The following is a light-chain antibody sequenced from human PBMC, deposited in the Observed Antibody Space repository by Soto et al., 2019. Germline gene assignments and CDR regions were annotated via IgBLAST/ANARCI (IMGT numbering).Light chain of an antibody. CDR3: TSYASGSSHVV. Sequence: QSALTQPASVSGSPGQSITLSCTGTSSGIGGYDYVSWYQRHPGKAPKLIIYDVNNRPSGVSNRFSGSKSGNTASLTISGLQAEDEADYYCTSYASGSSHVVFGGGAKVTVL. CDR1: SSGIGGYDY. CDR2: DVN. V-gene: IGLV2-14*01. J-gene: IGLJ2*01.